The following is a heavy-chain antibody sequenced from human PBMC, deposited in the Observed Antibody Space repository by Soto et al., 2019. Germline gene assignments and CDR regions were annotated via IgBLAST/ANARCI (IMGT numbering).Heavy chain of an antibody. CDR1: GGSISSGGYS. J-gene: IGHJ4*02. CDR3: ARGMTTVTSLDY. Sequence: TSETLSLTCAVSGGSISSGGYSWSWIRQPPGKGLEWVGYIYHSGSTYYNPSLKSRVTISVDRSKNQFSLKLSSVTAADTAVYYCARGMTTVTSLDYWGQGTLVTGS. V-gene: IGHV4-30-2*01. CDR2: IYHSGST. D-gene: IGHD4-4*01.